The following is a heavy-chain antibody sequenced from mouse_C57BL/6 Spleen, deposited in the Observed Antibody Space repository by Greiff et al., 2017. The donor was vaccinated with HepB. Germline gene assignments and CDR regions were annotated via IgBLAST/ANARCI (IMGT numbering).Heavy chain of an antibody. Sequence: QVQLQQSGAELVRPGTSVKMSCTASGYTFTNYWIGWAKQRPGHGLEWIGDIYPGGGYTNYNEKFKGKATLTADKSYSTAYMQFSSLTAEDSAIYYCARKSYSYAMDYWGQGTSVTVSS. J-gene: IGHJ4*01. CDR2: IYPGGGYT. CDR3: ARKSYSYAMDY. CDR1: GYTFTNYW. D-gene: IGHD1-1*01. V-gene: IGHV1-63*01.